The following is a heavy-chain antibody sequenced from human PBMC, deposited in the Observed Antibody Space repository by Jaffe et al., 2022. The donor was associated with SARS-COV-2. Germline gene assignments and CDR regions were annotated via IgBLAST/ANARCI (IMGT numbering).Heavy chain of an antibody. D-gene: IGHD3-22*01. J-gene: IGHJ4*02. V-gene: IGHV3-48*02. CDR1: GFTFSSYS. Sequence: EVQLVESGGGLVQPGGSLRLSCAASGFTFSSYSMNWVRQAPGKGLEWVSYISSSGSTIYYADSVKGRFTISRDNAKNSLYLQMNSLRDEDTAVYYCARDFVTMIVVGGPGFDYWGQGTLVTVSS. CDR2: ISSSGSTI. CDR3: ARDFVTMIVVGGPGFDY.